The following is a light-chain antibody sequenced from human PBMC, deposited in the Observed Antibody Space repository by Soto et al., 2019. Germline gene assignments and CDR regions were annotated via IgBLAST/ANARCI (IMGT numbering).Light chain of an antibody. J-gene: IGLJ2*01. V-gene: IGLV2-14*03. CDR2: EVI. CDR1: SSDVAAYNF. CDR3: SSYTHPNTLI. Sequence: QSALTQPASVSGSPGQSITISCTGTSSDVAAYNFVSWYQQHPGEVPKLMIYEVIKRPSGISDRFSGSKSGNTASLTISGLQAEDDADYYCSSYTHPNTLIFGGGTKLTVL.